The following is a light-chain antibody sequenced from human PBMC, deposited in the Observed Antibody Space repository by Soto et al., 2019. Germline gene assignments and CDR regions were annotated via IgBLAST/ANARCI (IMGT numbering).Light chain of an antibody. CDR3: QRYGRSVN. Sequence: EIVLTQSPGTLSLFPGEGATLSCRASQIVSISYIAWYQQRPGQAPRLLIYGSSIRATGIPDRFSGSGSGTEFTLTISSLEPEDFAVYYCQRYGRSVNFGGGTKVDI. J-gene: IGKJ4*01. CDR2: GSS. V-gene: IGKV3-20*01. CDR1: QIVSISY.